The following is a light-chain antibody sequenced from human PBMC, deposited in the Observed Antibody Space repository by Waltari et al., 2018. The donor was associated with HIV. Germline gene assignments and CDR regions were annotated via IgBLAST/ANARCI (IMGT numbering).Light chain of an antibody. CDR2: RSD. V-gene: IGLV1-47*01. CDR3: AAWDDSLSATV. J-gene: IGLJ2*01. CDR1: SSNIGSNY. Sequence: QSVLTQPPSASGTPGQRVTISCSGSSSNIGSNYVYWYPQLPGPAPKLLIYRSDQRPSGVPDRFSESKSGTSASLAISGLRSEDEAEYYCAAWDDSLSATVFGGGTKLTVL.